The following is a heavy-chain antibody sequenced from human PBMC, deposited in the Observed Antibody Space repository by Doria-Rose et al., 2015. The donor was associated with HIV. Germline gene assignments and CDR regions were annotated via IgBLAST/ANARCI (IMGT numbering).Heavy chain of an antibody. CDR2: TYYTGTS. Sequence: NLFLTFSVSGASVGSRGYYWNWIRQVPGKGLESLGYTYYTGTSDYSPSLKSRLNMAVDTSKNQFSLKLSFVTVADTAVYYCARMGSYRELDYWGQGALVIVSA. J-gene: IGHJ4*02. D-gene: IGHD3-3*01. V-gene: IGHV4-31*03. CDR3: ARMGSYRELDY. CDR1: GASVGSRGYY.